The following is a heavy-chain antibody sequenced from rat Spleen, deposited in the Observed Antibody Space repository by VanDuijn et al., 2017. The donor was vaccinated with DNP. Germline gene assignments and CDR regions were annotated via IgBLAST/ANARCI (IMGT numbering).Heavy chain of an antibody. J-gene: IGHJ2*01. CDR3: ASRPPPTRGPFDY. CDR2: IANTGDNT. D-gene: IGHD1-4*01. Sequence: EVQLVESGGGPVQPGRSLKLSCVASGFIFSNYWMTWIRQAPGKWLEWVASIANTGDNTYYSDSVKGRFTMSRDNAKSTLYLQMDSLRSEDTATYFCASRPPPTRGPFDYWGQGVTVTVSS. CDR1: GFIFSNYW. V-gene: IGHV5-31*01.